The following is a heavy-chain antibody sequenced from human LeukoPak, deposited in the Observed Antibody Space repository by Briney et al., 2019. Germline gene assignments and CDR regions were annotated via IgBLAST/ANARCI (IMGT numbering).Heavy chain of an antibody. J-gene: IGHJ4*02. D-gene: IGHD2-15*01. Sequence: SETLSLTCAVSGGSISSNSYYWGWIRQPPGKGLEWIGYISNSGSTNYNPSLKSRVTISIDTSKNQFSLKLSSVTAADTAVYYCARTGYCSGNSCYLNPIDYWGQGTLVTVSS. V-gene: IGHV4-61*05. CDR3: ARTGYCSGNSCYLNPIDY. CDR1: GGSISSNSYY. CDR2: ISNSGST.